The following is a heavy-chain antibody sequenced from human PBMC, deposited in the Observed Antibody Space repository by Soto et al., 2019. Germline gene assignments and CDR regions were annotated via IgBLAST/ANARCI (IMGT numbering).Heavy chain of an antibody. D-gene: IGHD2-2*01. J-gene: IGHJ6*02. CDR1: GGTFGSYA. CDR2: LIPLPGTA. Sequence: QVQLVQSGDEVKKPGSSVKVSCKASGGTFGSYAISWVRQAPGQGLEWMGGLIPLPGTANYAQKFQRRATIPADESTSTAYMELSSLRSEDTAVYYCARSQGSSTSLEIYYYYYYGMDVWGQGTTVTVSS. CDR3: ARSQGSSTSLEIYYYYYYGMDV. V-gene: IGHV1-69*01.